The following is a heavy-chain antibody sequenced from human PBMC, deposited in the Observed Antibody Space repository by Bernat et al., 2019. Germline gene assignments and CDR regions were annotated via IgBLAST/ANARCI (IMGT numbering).Heavy chain of an antibody. D-gene: IGHD6-19*01. V-gene: IGHV1-2*04. CDR1: GYTFTGYY. J-gene: IGHJ4*02. CDR2: INPNSGGT. Sequence: QVQLVQSGAEVKKPGASVKVSCKASGYTFTGYYMHWVRQAPGQGLEWMGWINPNSGGTNYAQKFQGWAPMTSVTSIRTAYMELSRLRSDDAAVYYCASGAAGAGGYYFDYWGQGTLVTVSS. CDR3: ASGAAGAGGYYFDY.